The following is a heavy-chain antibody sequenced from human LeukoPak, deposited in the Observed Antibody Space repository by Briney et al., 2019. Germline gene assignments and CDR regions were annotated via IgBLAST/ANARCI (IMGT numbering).Heavy chain of an antibody. CDR1: GFTFSSYS. D-gene: IGHD1-26*01. V-gene: IGHV3-21*01. J-gene: IGHJ3*02. Sequence: GGSLRLSCAASGFTFSSYSMNWVRQAPGKGLEWVSSVSSSSSYIYYADSVKGRFTISRDNAKNSLYLQMNSLRAEDTAVYYCARAGGSYSSAFDIWGQGTMVTVSS. CDR2: VSSSSSYI. CDR3: ARAGGSYSSAFDI.